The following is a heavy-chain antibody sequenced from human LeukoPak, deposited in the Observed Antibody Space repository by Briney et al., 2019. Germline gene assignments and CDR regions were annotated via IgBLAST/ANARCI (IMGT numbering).Heavy chain of an antibody. V-gene: IGHV4-59*12. Sequence: SETLSLTCTVSGGSISSYYWSWIRQPPGKGLGWIGYIYYSGSTNYNPSLKSRVTISVDTSKNQFSLKLSSVTAADTAVYYCAITNSRSYSLKYWFDPWGQGTLVTVSS. J-gene: IGHJ5*02. CDR3: AITNSRSYSLKYWFDP. CDR2: IYYSGST. CDR1: GGSISSYY. D-gene: IGHD1-26*01.